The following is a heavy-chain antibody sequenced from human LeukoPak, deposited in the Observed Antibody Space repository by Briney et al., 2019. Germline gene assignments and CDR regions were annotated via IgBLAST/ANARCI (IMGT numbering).Heavy chain of an antibody. Sequence: SQTLSLTCAISGDSVSSNSAAWNWIRQSPSRGLEWLGRTYYRSKWYNDYAVSVKSRITINPDTSKNQFSLQLNSVTREDTAVYYCVVERIAAAGKRSYYFDYWGQGTLVTVSS. CDR1: GDSVSSNSAA. J-gene: IGHJ4*02. CDR3: VVERIAAAGKRSYYFDY. D-gene: IGHD6-13*01. V-gene: IGHV6-1*01. CDR2: TYYRSKWYN.